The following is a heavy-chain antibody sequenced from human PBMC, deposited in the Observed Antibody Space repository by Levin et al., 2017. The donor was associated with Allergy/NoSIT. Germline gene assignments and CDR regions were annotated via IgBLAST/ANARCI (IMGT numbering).Heavy chain of an antibody. J-gene: IGHJ4*02. V-gene: IGHV4-39*01. CDR3: QLANGCRKDFDY. CDR1: GVSISGRTYY. Sequence: ASETLSLTCSVSGVSISGRTYYWGWIRQPPGKGLEWIGSISHSGTTYYNPSLKSRLTMSVDPSSNQFSLKLTSVSAADAAVYSFQLANGCRKDFDYWGQGALVTVSS. D-gene: IGHD3-3*02. CDR2: ISHSGTT.